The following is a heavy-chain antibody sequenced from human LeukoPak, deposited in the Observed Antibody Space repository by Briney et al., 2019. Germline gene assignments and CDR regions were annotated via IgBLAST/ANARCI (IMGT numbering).Heavy chain of an antibody. CDR2: IRYDGSNK. CDR1: GFTFSSYG. D-gene: IGHD5-18*01. J-gene: IGHJ4*02. CDR3: AKDVDTAMATYYFDY. Sequence: GGSLRLSWAASGFTFSSYGMHWVRQAQGKVLEWVAFIRYDGSNKHYADSVKGRFTISRDNSKNTLYLQMNSLRAEDTAVYYCAKDVDTAMATYYFDYRGPGTLVTVSS. V-gene: IGHV3-30*02.